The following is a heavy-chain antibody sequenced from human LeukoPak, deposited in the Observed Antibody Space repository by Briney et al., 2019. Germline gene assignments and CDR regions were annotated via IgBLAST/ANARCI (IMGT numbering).Heavy chain of an antibody. V-gene: IGHV4-4*09. D-gene: IGHD2-15*01. Sequence: SETLSLTCTVSGGSISSYYWSWIRQPPGKGLEWIGYIYTSGSTNYNPPLKSRVTISVDTSKNQFSLKLSSVTAADTAVYYCARMGYCSGGSCAVDYWGQGTLVTVSS. J-gene: IGHJ4*02. CDR2: IYTSGST. CDR1: GGSISSYY. CDR3: ARMGYCSGGSCAVDY.